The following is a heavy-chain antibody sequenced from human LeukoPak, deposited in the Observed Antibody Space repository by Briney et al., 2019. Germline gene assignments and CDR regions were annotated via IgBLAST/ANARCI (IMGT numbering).Heavy chain of an antibody. D-gene: IGHD6-19*01. Sequence: SQTLSLTCAISGDSVSSNSAAWNWIRQSPSRGLEWRGRTYYRSKWYNDYAVSVKSRITINPDTSKNQFSLQLNSVTPEDTAVYYCARAPRIAVAGTFDYWGQGTLVTVSS. CDR1: GDSVSSNSAA. CDR2: TYYRSKWYN. CDR3: ARAPRIAVAGTFDY. V-gene: IGHV6-1*01. J-gene: IGHJ4*02.